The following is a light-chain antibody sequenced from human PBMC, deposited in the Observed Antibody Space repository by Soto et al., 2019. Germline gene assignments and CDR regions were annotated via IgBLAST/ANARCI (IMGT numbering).Light chain of an antibody. Sequence: EIVMQKSPATLSVSPGERSTLSCRASQSVSSNLAWYQQKPGQAPRLLIYGASTRATGIPARFSGSGSGTEFTLTISSLQSEDFAVYYCQKYNNWPPWTFGKGNKVDIK. CDR3: QKYNNWPPWT. CDR2: GAS. CDR1: QSVSSN. J-gene: IGKJ1*01. V-gene: IGKV3-15*01.